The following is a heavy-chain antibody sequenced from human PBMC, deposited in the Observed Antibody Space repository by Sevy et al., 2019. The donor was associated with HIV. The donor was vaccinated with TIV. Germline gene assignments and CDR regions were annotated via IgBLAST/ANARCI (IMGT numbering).Heavy chain of an antibody. Sequence: SETLSLTCTVSGGSVSSNYWSWILQPAGKGLEWIGRIYPSGRTNYNPSLKSRVTMSVDTSKNQFSLKMSSVTAADTAAYFCARDSYGDYGWVVDYWGQGTLVTVSS. CDR1: GGSVSSNY. J-gene: IGHJ4*02. CDR3: ARDSYGDYGWVVDY. CDR2: IYPSGRT. D-gene: IGHD4-17*01. V-gene: IGHV4-4*07.